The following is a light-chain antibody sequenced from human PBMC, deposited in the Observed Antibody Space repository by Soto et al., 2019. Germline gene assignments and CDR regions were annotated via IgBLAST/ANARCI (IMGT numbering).Light chain of an antibody. Sequence: QSALTQPASVSGSPGQSITISCTGTSSDVGAYKTVSWYQQHPGKAPKFMIYEVSNRPSGVPNRFSGSRSGNTASLTISGLQAEDEADYYCRSHTINSTVFGTGTKLTVL. CDR1: SSDVGAYKT. CDR2: EVS. CDR3: RSHTINSTV. V-gene: IGLV2-14*01. J-gene: IGLJ1*01.